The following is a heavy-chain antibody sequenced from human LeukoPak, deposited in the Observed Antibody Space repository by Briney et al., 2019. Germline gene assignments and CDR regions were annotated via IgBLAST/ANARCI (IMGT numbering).Heavy chain of an antibody. CDR3: ARDPISGGAFDI. J-gene: IGHJ3*02. V-gene: IGHV4-4*07. Sequence: SETLSLTRTVSGGSISSYYWSWIRQPAGKGLEWIGRIYTSGSTNYNPSLKSRVTMSVDTSKNQFSLKLSSVTAADTAVYYCARDPISGGAFDIWGQGTMVTVSS. CDR1: GGSISSYY. CDR2: IYTSGST. D-gene: IGHD2/OR15-2a*01.